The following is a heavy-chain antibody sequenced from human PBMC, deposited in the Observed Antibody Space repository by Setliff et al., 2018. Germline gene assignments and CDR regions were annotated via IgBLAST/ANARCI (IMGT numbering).Heavy chain of an antibody. Sequence: SETLSLTCAVSGGSVTSYYWSWIRKPPGKGLEWIGYIFFSGNTNYNPSLKSRVTISVDTSKNQVSLKLSSVTAADTAVYYCARAWGNYYYYMDVWGKGTTVTVSS. CDR3: ARAWGNYYYYMDV. J-gene: IGHJ6*03. CDR1: GGSVTSYY. D-gene: IGHD7-27*01. CDR2: IFFSGNT. V-gene: IGHV4-59*02.